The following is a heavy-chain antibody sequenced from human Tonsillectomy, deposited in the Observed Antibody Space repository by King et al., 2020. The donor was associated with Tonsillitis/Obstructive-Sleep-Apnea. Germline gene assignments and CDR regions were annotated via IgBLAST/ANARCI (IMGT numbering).Heavy chain of an antibody. D-gene: IGHD4-17*01. Sequence: VQLVQSGGGVVWPGGSLRLSCAASGFTFDDFGMSWVRQAPVKGLEWVSGLIWIGDSTQYADSVKGRFAIFRDNAKKSLYLQMSSLRAEDTAFYYCAKNYGDPEYWGQGTLVTVSS. CDR1: GFTFDDFG. J-gene: IGHJ4*02. CDR2: LIWIGDST. CDR3: AKNYGDPEY. V-gene: IGHV3-20*04.